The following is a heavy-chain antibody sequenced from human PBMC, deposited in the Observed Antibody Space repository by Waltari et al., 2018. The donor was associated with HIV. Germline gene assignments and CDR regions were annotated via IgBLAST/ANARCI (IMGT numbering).Heavy chain of an antibody. CDR2: IYYNGGT. V-gene: IGHV4-59*01. Sequence: QVQLQESGPGLVKPSETLSLTCTVPGGSFSTYYWSWIRQPPGKGLEWMGYIYYNGGTNYNPSLKNRVTMTIDTSKTQVSLELSSVTTADTAIYYCARDFYGSGIGLSRGRRYFVPWGQGALVTVSS. CDR1: GGSFSTYY. D-gene: IGHD3-10*01. J-gene: IGHJ5*02. CDR3: ARDFYGSGIGLSRGRRYFVP.